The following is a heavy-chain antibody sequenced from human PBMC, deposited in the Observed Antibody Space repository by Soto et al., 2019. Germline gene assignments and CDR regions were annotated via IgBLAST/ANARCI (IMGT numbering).Heavy chain of an antibody. D-gene: IGHD5-18*01. V-gene: IGHV3-11*01. Sequence: QVQLVESGGGLVKPGGSLRLSCAAAGFTFSDHYMSWIRQAPGKGLEWLSYISSSGSTLYYADSVNGRFTISRDNARNSLYLQMNSLRAEDTAMYYCAREEGGRYTLYWGQGTLVTVSS. CDR3: AREEGGRYTLY. CDR1: GFTFSDHY. J-gene: IGHJ4*02. CDR2: ISSSGSTL.